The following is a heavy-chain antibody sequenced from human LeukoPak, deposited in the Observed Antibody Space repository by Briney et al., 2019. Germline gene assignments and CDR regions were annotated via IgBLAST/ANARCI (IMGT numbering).Heavy chain of an antibody. CDR1: GFIFDDYG. D-gene: IGHD3-22*01. CDR3: AGTYYYDSSGFYPEFFQH. J-gene: IGHJ1*01. V-gene: IGHV3-20*04. CDR2: ITWNGGYT. Sequence: GGSLRLSCAASGFIFDDYGMTWVRQAPGKGLEWVSGITWNGGYTGYADSVKGRFTISRDNAKNSLYLQMNSLRAEDTALYYCAGTYYYDSSGFYPEFFQHWGQGTLVIISS.